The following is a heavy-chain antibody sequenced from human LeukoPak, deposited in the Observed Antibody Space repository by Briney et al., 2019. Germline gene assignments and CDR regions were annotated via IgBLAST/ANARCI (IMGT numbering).Heavy chain of an antibody. J-gene: IGHJ2*01. CDR1: GYIINDYL. CDR3: ARGRWGGPCYLDL. Sequence: PVEASDKASGYIINDYLLQWRRQAPGQRQKRRGWINPNSGGTNSAQKFRGRVTMTGDTSFSTAYMELYSLTSDDTALYYCARGRWGGPCYLDLLGRAALVTVSS. CDR2: INPNSGGT. D-gene: IGHD3-10*01. V-gene: IGHV1-2*02.